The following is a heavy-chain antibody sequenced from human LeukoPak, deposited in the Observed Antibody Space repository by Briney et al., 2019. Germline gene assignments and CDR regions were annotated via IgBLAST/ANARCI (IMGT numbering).Heavy chain of an antibody. Sequence: GGSLSPSCAASGFTFSSYEMNWFRKAPGKGLEWVSYISSSGSTIYYADSVKGRFTISRGNAKNSLYLQMNSLRAEDTAVYYCAELGITMIGGVWGKGTTVTISS. CDR3: AELGITMIGGV. V-gene: IGHV3-48*03. J-gene: IGHJ6*04. CDR2: ISSSGSTI. D-gene: IGHD3-10*02. CDR1: GFTFSSYE.